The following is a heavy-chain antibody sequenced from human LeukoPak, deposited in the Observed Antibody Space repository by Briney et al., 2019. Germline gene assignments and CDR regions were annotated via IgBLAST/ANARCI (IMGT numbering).Heavy chain of an antibody. D-gene: IGHD2-2*01. Sequence: GGSLRLSCAASGFTFSNYAMTWVRQAPGKGLEWVSSTSSSSSYMYYATSVKGRFTISRDNAKNSLYLEMNSLRAEDTAVYYCARDGKNQLLGDYYYYGMDVWGQGTTVTVSS. V-gene: IGHV3-21*01. CDR3: ARDGKNQLLGDYYYYGMDV. CDR1: GFTFSNYA. CDR2: TSSSSSYM. J-gene: IGHJ6*02.